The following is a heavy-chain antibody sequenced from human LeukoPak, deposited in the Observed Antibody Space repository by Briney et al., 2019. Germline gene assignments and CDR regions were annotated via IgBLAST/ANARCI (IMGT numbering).Heavy chain of an antibody. CDR1: GFTFSSYW. CDR3: ARDGSGWYFDY. D-gene: IGHD6-19*01. Sequence: GGSLRLSCAASGFTFSSYWMHWVRQAPGKGLVWVSRINSDGSGTSYADSVKGRFTISRDNAKNTLYLQMNSLRAEDTAVYYCARDGSGWYFDYWGQGTLVTVSS. J-gene: IGHJ4*02. V-gene: IGHV3-74*01. CDR2: INSDGSGT.